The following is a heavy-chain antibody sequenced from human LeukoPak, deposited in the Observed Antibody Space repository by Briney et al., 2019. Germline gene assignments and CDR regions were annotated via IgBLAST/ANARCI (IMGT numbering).Heavy chain of an antibody. CDR1: GVTLSSYA. CDR3: AKDTDSSSWYIDY. D-gene: IGHD6-13*01. CDR2: ISSSGSGGNT. J-gene: IGHJ4*02. V-gene: IGHV3-23*01. Sequence: GGSLRLSCAASGVTLSSYAMSWARQAPGKGLEWVSGISSSGSGGNTYYADSVKGRFTISRDNSKNTLYLQMNSLRAEDTAVYYCAKDTDSSSWYIDYWGQGTLVTVSS.